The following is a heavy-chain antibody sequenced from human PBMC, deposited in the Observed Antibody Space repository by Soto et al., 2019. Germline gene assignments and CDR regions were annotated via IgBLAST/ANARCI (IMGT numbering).Heavy chain of an antibody. CDR2: IIPIFGTA. V-gene: IGHV1-69*13. Sequence: SVKVSCKASGGTFSSYAISWVRQAPGQGLEWMGGIIPIFGTANYAQKFQGRVTITADESTSAAFMELSSLRTEDTAVYYCARSFAVVNIFPFYYYGMGVHGQGTTFTAYS. CDR1: GGTFSSYA. D-gene: IGHD3-3*01. CDR3: ARSFAVVNIFPFYYYGMGV. J-gene: IGHJ6*02.